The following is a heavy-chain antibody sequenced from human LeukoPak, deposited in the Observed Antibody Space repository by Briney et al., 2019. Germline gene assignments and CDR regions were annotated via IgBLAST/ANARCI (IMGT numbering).Heavy chain of an antibody. D-gene: IGHD2-15*01. Sequence: GGSLRLSCTASGFTVSSNYMSWVRQAPGKGLEWVSIIYSSGSTYYADSVKGRFTISRDNSKNTLYLQMNSLRAEDTAVYYCAKIRYCSGGSCYWFDPWGQGTLVTVSS. CDR1: GFTVSSNY. CDR3: AKIRYCSGGSCYWFDP. V-gene: IGHV3-66*01. J-gene: IGHJ5*02. CDR2: IYSSGST.